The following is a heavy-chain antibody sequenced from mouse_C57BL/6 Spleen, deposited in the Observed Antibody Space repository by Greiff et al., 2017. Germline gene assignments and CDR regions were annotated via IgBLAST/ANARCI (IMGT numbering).Heavy chain of an antibody. J-gene: IGHJ2*01. CDR3: ARGFTTVDYLDY. Sequence: EVHLVESEGGLVQPGSSMKLSCTASGFTFSDYYMALVRQVPEKGLEWVANINYDGSSTYYLDSLKSRFIISRDNAKNILYLKMSSLKSEDTATYYCARGFTTVDYLDYWGQGTTLTVSS. CDR2: INYDGSST. CDR1: GFTFSDYY. D-gene: IGHD1-1*01. V-gene: IGHV5-16*01.